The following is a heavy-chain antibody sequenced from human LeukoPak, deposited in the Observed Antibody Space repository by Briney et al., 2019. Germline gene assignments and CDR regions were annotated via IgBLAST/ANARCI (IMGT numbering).Heavy chain of an antibody. D-gene: IGHD6-13*01. Sequence: GGSLRHSCAASGFIVSSVYMNWVRQAPGKGLEWVSVLYGGGTTFYGDSVKDRFIISRDNSKNTVFLQMNSLRTDDTAIYYCARASHIGAAGLFDHWGQGIRVTISS. CDR3: ARASHIGAAGLFDH. CDR2: LYGGGTT. J-gene: IGHJ4*02. CDR1: GFIVSSVY. V-gene: IGHV3-66*01.